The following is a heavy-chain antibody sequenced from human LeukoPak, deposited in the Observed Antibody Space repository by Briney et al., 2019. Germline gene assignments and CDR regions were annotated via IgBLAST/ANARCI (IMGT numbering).Heavy chain of an antibody. V-gene: IGHV3-30*18. J-gene: IGHJ4*02. Sequence: GGSLRLSCAASGFTFSIFGMHWVRQAPGTGLEWVALMSNDGVNRYYADSVKGRFTISRDNSENTLYLQMNSLRAEDTALYYCAKERGYSGYFDYWGQGTLVTVSS. CDR2: MSNDGVNR. CDR3: AKERGYSGYFDY. CDR1: GFTFSIFG. D-gene: IGHD5-12*01.